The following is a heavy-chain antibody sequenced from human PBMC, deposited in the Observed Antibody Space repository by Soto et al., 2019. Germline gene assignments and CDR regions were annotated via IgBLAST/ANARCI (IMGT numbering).Heavy chain of an antibody. CDR1: GYTLTELS. CDR2: FDPEDGET. Sequence: ASVKVSCKVSGYTLTELSMHWVRQAPGKGLEWMGGFDPEDGETIYAQKFQGSVTMTEDTSTDTAYMELSSLRSEDTAVYYCATVSFQTMVRGVTDYYYYYMDVWGKGTTVTVSS. CDR3: ATVSFQTMVRGVTDYYYYYMDV. J-gene: IGHJ6*03. D-gene: IGHD3-10*01. V-gene: IGHV1-24*01.